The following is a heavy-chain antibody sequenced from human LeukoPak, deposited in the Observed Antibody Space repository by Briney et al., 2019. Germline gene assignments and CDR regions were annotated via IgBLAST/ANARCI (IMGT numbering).Heavy chain of an antibody. CDR2: ISGNGGVI. CDR3: ARGTIKNYYDFWSGYNPVVGYFAY. D-gene: IGHD3-3*01. Sequence: GGSLRLCGAASGFTFSDNYMTWGRQAPGKGLEWLSYISGNGGVIQYADSVKGRFAISRDNAKNLLYLQMDSLRVEDTVLYYCARGTIKNYYDFWSGYNPVVGYFAYWGQATLVTVSS. V-gene: IGHV3-11*01. CDR1: GFTFSDNY. J-gene: IGHJ4*02.